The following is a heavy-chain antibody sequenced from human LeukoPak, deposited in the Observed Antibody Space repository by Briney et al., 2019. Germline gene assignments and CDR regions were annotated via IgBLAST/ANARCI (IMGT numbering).Heavy chain of an antibody. V-gene: IGHV3-23*01. D-gene: IGHD4-17*01. CDR3: ARGGDYGDFVDY. Sequence: GGSLRLSCAASGFTFDSYAMSWVRQAPGKGLEWVSGITSSGGSTYYAESVKGRFSILRDNSKNTMYLQMNSLRVEDTAVYYCARGGDYGDFVDYWGQGTLVTVSS. CDR2: ITSSGGST. J-gene: IGHJ4*02. CDR1: GFTFDSYA.